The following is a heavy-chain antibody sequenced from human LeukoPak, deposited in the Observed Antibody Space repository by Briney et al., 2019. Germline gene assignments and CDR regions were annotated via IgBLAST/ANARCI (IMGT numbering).Heavy chain of an antibody. Sequence: PGGSLRLSCAASGFTFDDYGMTWVRQAPGKGLEWVSDINWNGGGTGYADSVKGRFTISRDNPKNTLYLQMNSLRAEDTAVYYCANNDYNNPEAWGQGTLVTVSS. CDR3: ANNDYNNPEA. J-gene: IGHJ5*02. CDR1: GFTFDDYG. CDR2: INWNGGGT. D-gene: IGHD4-11*01. V-gene: IGHV3-20*04.